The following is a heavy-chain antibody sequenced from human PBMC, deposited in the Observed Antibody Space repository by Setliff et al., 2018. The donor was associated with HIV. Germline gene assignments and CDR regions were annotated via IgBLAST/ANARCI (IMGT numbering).Heavy chain of an antibody. CDR2: INSGNGNT. D-gene: IGHD2-21*01. Sequence: ASVKVSCKASGYTFTDYAIHWVRQAPGQRPEWMGWINSGNGNTKYSQKFQGRSSFTRDTSATTAYMELRRLRSQDTSVYYCASPSAIPHWGQGTLVTVSS. J-gene: IGHJ4*02. V-gene: IGHV1-3*01. CDR3: ASPSAIPH. CDR1: GYTFTDYA.